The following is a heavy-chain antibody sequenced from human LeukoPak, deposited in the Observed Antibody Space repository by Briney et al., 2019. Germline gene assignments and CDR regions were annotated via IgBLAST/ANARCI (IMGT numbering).Heavy chain of an antibody. Sequence: ASVKVSCKASGYTFTSYAIHWVRQAPGQRLEWMGWINAGNGNTKYSQKFQGRVTMTRDTSTSTVYMELSSLRSEDTAVYYCARAMYCGGDCRRWFDPWGQGTLVTVSS. CDR1: GYTFTSYA. CDR3: ARAMYCGGDCRRWFDP. V-gene: IGHV1-3*01. J-gene: IGHJ5*02. D-gene: IGHD2-21*02. CDR2: INAGNGNT.